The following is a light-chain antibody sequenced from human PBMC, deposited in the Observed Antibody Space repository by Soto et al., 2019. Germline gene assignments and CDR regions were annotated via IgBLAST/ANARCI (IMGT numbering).Light chain of an antibody. Sequence: QSVLTQPPSVSEAPRQRVTISCSGSSSNIGNNAVNWYQQLPGKAPKLLIYYDDLLPSGVSDRFSGSKSGNTASLAISGLQAEDEADYYCSSYTSSSTLYVFGTGTKVTVL. J-gene: IGLJ1*01. CDR1: SSNIGNNA. V-gene: IGLV1-36*01. CDR3: SSYTSSSTLYV. CDR2: YDD.